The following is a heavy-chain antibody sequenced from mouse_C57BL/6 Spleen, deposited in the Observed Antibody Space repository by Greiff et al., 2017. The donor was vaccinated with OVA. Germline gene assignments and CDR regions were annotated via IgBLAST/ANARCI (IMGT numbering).Heavy chain of an antibody. J-gene: IGHJ4*01. V-gene: IGHV5-17*01. D-gene: IGHD2-10*01. CDR3: ASYSGAMDY. Sequence: DVMLVESGGGLVKPGGSLKLSCAASGFTFSDYGMHWVRQAPEKGLEWVAYISSGSSTIYYADTVKGRFTISRDNAKNTLFLQMTSLRSEDTAMYYCASYSGAMDYWGQGTSVTVSS. CDR1: GFTFSDYG. CDR2: ISSGSSTI.